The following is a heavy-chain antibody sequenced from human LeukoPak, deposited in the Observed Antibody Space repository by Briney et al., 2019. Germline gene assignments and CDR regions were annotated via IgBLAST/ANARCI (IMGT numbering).Heavy chain of an antibody. J-gene: IGHJ4*02. CDR2: INSDGSST. CDR3: ASIPGYSSSFDA. V-gene: IGHV3-74*01. CDR1: GFTFSSYW. Sequence: GGSLRLSCAASGFTFSSYWMHWVRQAPGKGLLWVSRINSDGSSTRYADSVKGRFTISRDNAKNSLYLQMNSLRAEDTAVYYCASIPGYSSSFDAWGQGTLVTVSS. D-gene: IGHD6-13*01.